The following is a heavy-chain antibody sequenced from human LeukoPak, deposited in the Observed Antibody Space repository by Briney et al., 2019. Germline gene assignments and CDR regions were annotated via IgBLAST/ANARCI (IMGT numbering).Heavy chain of an antibody. CDR1: GFIFSDYA. CDR3: ARDPLNRRWGSYYFDY. CDR2: ISYDGNNK. Sequence: GGSLRLSCAASGFIFSDYAIHWVRQAPGKGLEWVAVISYDGNNKEYADSVKGRFTISRDNSKSTVYLQVNSLRGEDTAVFYCARDPLNRRWGSYYFDYWGQGTPVTVSS. J-gene: IGHJ4*02. D-gene: IGHD3-16*01. V-gene: IGHV3-30-3*01.